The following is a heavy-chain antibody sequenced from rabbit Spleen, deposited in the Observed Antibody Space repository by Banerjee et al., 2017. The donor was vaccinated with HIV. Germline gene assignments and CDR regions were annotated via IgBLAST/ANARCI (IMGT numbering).Heavy chain of an antibody. CDR1: GFSFSNNYY. V-gene: IGHV1S40*01. D-gene: IGHD8-1*01. Sequence: QSLEESGGDLVKPEGSLTLTCTASGFSFSNNYYMCWVRQAPGKGLECIACIYGDRGGSAYYANWAKGRFTISRTSSTTVTLQMTSLTAADTATYFCARDSGSSFSSYGMDLWGQGTLVTVS. CDR3: ARDSGSSFSSYGMDL. J-gene: IGHJ6*01. CDR2: IYGDRGGSA.